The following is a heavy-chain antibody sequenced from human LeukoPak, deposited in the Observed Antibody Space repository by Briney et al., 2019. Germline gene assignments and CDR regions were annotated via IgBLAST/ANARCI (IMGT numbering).Heavy chain of an antibody. Sequence: SGGSLRLSCAASRITFTYWMSWVRQAPGKGLEWVANIKQDGGEKYYVDSVKGRFTISRDNAKKSLFLQMNSLRAQDTAVYYCASSFSDDFWSGHFWGQGTLVTVSS. D-gene: IGHD3-3*01. CDR3: ASSFSDDFWSGHF. J-gene: IGHJ4*02. V-gene: IGHV3-7*01. CDR2: IKQDGGEK. CDR1: RITFTYW.